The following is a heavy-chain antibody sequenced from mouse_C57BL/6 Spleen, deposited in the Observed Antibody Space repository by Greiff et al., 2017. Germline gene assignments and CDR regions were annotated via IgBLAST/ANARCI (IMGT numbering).Heavy chain of an antibody. J-gene: IGHJ2*01. Sequence: VQLKQSGPGLVKPSQSLSLTCSVTGYSITSGYYWNWIRQFPGNKLEWMGYISYDGSNNYNPSLKNRISITRDTSKNQFFLKLNSVTTEDTATYYCARGGYSIGYWGQGTTLTVSS. D-gene: IGHD2-14*01. CDR1: GYSITSGYY. CDR3: ARGGYSIGY. CDR2: ISYDGSN. V-gene: IGHV3-6*01.